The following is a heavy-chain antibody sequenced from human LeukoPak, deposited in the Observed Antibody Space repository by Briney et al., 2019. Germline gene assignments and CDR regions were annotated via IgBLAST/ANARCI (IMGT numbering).Heavy chain of an antibody. CDR3: ARHEYSGSYYGLSWFDP. D-gene: IGHD1-26*01. CDR1: GGSISSSGYY. V-gene: IGHV4-39*01. J-gene: IGHJ5*02. Sequence: SETLSLTCTVSGGSISSSGYYWGWVRQPPGKGLEWIASIYYSGSTYYNPPLKSRVTISVDTSKNQLSLKLSSLTAADTAVYYCARHEYSGSYYGLSWFDPWGQGTLVTVSS. CDR2: IYYSGST.